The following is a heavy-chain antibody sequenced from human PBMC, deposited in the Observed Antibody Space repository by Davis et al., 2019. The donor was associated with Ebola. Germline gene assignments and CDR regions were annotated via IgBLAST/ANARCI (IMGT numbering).Heavy chain of an antibody. D-gene: IGHD3-10*01. CDR3: TGGGSYYVLDY. V-gene: IGHV1-69*10. CDR2: TITLLDTT. Sequence: SVKVSCKASGGIFDNYVITWVRQAPGQGLEWMGGTITLLDTTNYAQKFQGRATITADRSTSTFYMEMSSLTSDDTAVYYCTGGGSYYVLDYWGQGTLVTVSS. CDR1: GGIFDNYV. J-gene: IGHJ4*02.